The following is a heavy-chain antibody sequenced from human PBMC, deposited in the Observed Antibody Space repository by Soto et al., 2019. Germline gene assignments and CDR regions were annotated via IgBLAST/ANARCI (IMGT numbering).Heavy chain of an antibody. Sequence: ASVKVSCKASGYTFTSYGISWVRQAPGQGLEWMGWISAYNGNTNYAQKLQGRVTMTTDTSTSTAYMELRNLRSDDTAVYYCARDHSSSSFDAFDIWGQGTMVTVSS. CDR3: ARDHSSSSFDAFDI. J-gene: IGHJ3*02. CDR1: GYTFTSYG. V-gene: IGHV1-18*01. D-gene: IGHD6-6*01. CDR2: ISAYNGNT.